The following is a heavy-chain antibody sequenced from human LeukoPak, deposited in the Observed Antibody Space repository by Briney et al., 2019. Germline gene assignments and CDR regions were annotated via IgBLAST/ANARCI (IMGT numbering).Heavy chain of an antibody. CDR2: IIPILGIA. CDR3: ARDFEYSSSSLDY. J-gene: IGHJ4*02. V-gene: IGHV1-69*04. CDR1: GGTFSSYT. D-gene: IGHD6-6*01. Sequence: GASVTVSCKASGGTFSSYTISWVRQAPGQGLEWMGRIIPILGIANYAQKFQGRVTITADKSTSTAYMELSSLRSEDTAVYYCARDFEYSSSSLDYWGQGTLVSVSS.